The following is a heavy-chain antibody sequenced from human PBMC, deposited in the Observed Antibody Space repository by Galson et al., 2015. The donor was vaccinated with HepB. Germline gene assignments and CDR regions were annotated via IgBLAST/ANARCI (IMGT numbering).Heavy chain of an antibody. CDR3: ARDPYLDSSGYYYGSWVGIFDY. J-gene: IGHJ4*02. CDR1: GFTFSSYS. CDR2: ISSSSSTI. Sequence: SLRLSCAASGFTFSSYSMNWVRQAPGKGLEWVSYISSSSSTIYYADSVKGRFTISRDNAKNSLYLQMNSLRAEDTAVYYCARDPYLDSSGYYYGSWVGIFDYWGQGTLVTVSS. V-gene: IGHV3-48*01. D-gene: IGHD3-22*01.